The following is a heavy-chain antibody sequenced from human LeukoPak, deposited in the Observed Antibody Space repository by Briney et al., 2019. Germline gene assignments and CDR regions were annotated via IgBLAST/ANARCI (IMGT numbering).Heavy chain of an antibody. D-gene: IGHD5-12*01. J-gene: IGHJ6*02. CDR2: IVVGGSTT. V-gene: IGHV3-11*01. Sequence: PGGSVRLSCAASGFTFSDYYMSWIRQAPGKGLEWFSYIVVGGSTTYYADSVEGRFAISRDNAKNSLYLQMNSLRAEDTAVYYCARTPHPSGYDPYYYYGMDVWGQETTVTVSS. CDR3: ARTPHPSGYDPYYYYGMDV. CDR1: GFTFSDYY.